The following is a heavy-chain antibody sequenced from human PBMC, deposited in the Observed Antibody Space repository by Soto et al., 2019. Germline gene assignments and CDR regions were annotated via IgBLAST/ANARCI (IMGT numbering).Heavy chain of an antibody. Sequence: ASVKVSCKASGGTFSSFTVNWVRQAPGQGLEWMGGFMPILGAANYAPKFQGRVTIIADESTNTGYMELSSLRSEDTAVYYCARPNAFDIWGQGSMVTVSS. CDR2: FMPILGAA. CDR3: ARPNAFDI. V-gene: IGHV1-69*13. J-gene: IGHJ3*02. CDR1: GGTFSSFT.